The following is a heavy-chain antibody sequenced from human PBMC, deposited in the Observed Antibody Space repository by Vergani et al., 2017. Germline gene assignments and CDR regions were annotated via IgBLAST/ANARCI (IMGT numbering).Heavy chain of an antibody. Sequence: QVQLVQSGAEVKKPGASVKVSCKASGYTFTSYYMHWVRQAPGQGLEWMGIINPSGGSTSYAQKFQGRVTVTRDTSTSTVYMELSSLRSEDTAVYYCARDRELGYCSGGSCYELDYWGQGTLVTVSS. CDR2: INPSGGST. D-gene: IGHD2-15*01. CDR3: ARDRELGYCSGGSCYELDY. CDR1: GYTFTSYY. J-gene: IGHJ4*02. V-gene: IGHV1-46*01.